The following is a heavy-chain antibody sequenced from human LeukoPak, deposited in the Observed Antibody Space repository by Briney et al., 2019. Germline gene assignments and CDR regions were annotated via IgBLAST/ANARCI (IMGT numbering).Heavy chain of an antibody. CDR3: ARPGITGDYGGY. CDR1: GFTFSSYE. J-gene: IGHJ4*02. V-gene: IGHV3-48*03. CDR2: ISSSGSTI. D-gene: IGHD4-17*01. Sequence: GGSLRLSCAASGFTFSSYEMNWVRQAPGKGLEWVSYISSSGSTIYYADSVKGRFTISRDNAKNSLYLQMNSLRAEDTAVYYCARPGITGDYGGYWGQGTLVTVSS.